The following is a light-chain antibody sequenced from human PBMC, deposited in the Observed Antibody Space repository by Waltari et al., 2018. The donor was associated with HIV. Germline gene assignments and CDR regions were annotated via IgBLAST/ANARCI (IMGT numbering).Light chain of an antibody. CDR2: GVT. V-gene: IGLV2-14*01. J-gene: IGLJ3*02. CDR1: TTDIASHIH. Sequence: QSALTQPASLSGSPGQSVTITCSGLTTDIASHIHASWYQQHPGKVPTLVIFGVTNRASESSDRFSGSRSGDTASLIISGLQSEDEAHYYCSSYSTSGFLLFGGGTKLTVL. CDR3: SSYSTSGFLL.